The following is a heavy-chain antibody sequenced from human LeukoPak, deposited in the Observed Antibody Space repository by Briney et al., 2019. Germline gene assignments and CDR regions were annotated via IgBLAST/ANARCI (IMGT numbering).Heavy chain of an antibody. CDR1: GGSSSGYY. V-gene: IGHV4-34*01. J-gene: IGHJ5*02. D-gene: IGHD3-22*01. CDR3: ARKPPSITMITT. CDR2: INHSGST. Sequence: SETLSLTCAVYGGSSSGYYWSWIRQPPGKGLEWIGEINHSGSTNYNPSLKSRVTISVDTSKNQFSLKLSSVTAADTAVYYCARKPPSITMITTWGQGTLVTVSS.